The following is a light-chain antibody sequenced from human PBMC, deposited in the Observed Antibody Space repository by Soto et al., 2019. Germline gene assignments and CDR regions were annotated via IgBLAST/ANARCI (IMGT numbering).Light chain of an antibody. J-gene: IGKJ4*01. Sequence: DIQMNQSPSALSASGGDRVTITCQASQDISNYLNWYQEKPGKAPDLLIYDVAKLETGVPSRFSGSGSGTDVTFTISSLQPEDIETYYCQQYDRLPLTFGGGTKGEI. CDR3: QQYDRLPLT. CDR1: QDISNY. CDR2: DVA. V-gene: IGKV1-33*01.